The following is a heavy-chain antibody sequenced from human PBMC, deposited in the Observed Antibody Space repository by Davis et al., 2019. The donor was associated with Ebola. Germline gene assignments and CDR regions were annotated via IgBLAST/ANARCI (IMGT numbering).Heavy chain of an antibody. J-gene: IGHJ6*03. D-gene: IGHD4-17*01. CDR1: GFSLSNARMG. CDR3: ARTHYGDSYYYYMDV. Sequence: SGPTLVKPTETLTLTCTVSGFSLSNARMGVSWIRQPPGKALEWLAHIFSNDEKSYSTSLKSSLTISKDTSKSQVVLTMTNMDPVDTATYYCARTHYGDSYYYYMDVWGKGTAVTVSS. CDR2: IFSNDEK. V-gene: IGHV2-26*01.